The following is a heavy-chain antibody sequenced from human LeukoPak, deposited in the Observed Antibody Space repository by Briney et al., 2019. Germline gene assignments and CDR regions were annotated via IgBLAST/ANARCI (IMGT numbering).Heavy chain of an antibody. CDR3: ARDQDCSSTSCYRGIYFDY. D-gene: IGHD2-2*02. Sequence: PGGSLRLSCAASGFTFSSYSMNWVRQAPGKGLEWVSSISSSSYIYYADSVKGRFTISRDNAKNSLYLQMNSLRAEDTAVYYCARDQDCSSTSCYRGIYFDYWGQGTLVTVSS. CDR2: ISSSSYI. V-gene: IGHV3-21*01. J-gene: IGHJ4*02. CDR1: GFTFSSYS.